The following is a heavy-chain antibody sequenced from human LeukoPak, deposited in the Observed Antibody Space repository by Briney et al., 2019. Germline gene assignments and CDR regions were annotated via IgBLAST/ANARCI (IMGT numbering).Heavy chain of an antibody. D-gene: IGHD2-2*01. J-gene: IGHJ6*03. Sequence: SETLSLTCAVYGGSFSGFYWSWIRQPPGKGLEWIGEINHSGSTNYNPSLKSRVTISVDTSKNQFSLKLSSVTAADTAAYYCARGVPRYCSSTSCYVSGYYYYMDVWGKGTTVTVSS. CDR2: INHSGST. V-gene: IGHV4-34*01. CDR1: GGSFSGFY. CDR3: ARGVPRYCSSTSCYVSGYYYYMDV.